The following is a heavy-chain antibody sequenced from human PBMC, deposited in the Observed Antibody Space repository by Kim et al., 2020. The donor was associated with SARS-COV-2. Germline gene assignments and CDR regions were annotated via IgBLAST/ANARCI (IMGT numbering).Heavy chain of an antibody. CDR2: T. CDR3: TTGPVTIRLNY. J-gene: IGHJ4*02. Sequence: TDYAAPVKGRLTISRDDSKNTLYLQMNSLKTEDTAVYYCTTGPVTIRLNYWGQGTLVTVSS. V-gene: IGHV3-15*01. D-gene: IGHD3-10*01.